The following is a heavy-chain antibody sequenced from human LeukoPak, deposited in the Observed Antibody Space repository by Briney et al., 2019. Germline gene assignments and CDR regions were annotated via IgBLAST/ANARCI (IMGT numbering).Heavy chain of an antibody. V-gene: IGHV1-24*01. Sequence: ASVKVSRKVSGYTLTELSMHWVRQAPGKGLEWMGGFDPEDGETIYAQKFQGRVTMTEDTSTDTAYMELSSLRSKDTAVYYCATALWFRELQAAFDIWGQGTMVTVSS. J-gene: IGHJ3*02. CDR1: GYTLTELS. D-gene: IGHD3-10*01. CDR3: ATALWFRELQAAFDI. CDR2: FDPEDGET.